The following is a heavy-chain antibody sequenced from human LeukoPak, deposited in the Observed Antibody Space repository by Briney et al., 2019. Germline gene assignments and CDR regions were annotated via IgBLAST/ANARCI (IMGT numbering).Heavy chain of an antibody. V-gene: IGHV1-69*13. J-gene: IGHJ4*02. D-gene: IGHD3-22*01. CDR1: GGTFISYA. CDR3: ARAVNYYDSSGYSPYYFDY. CDR2: IIPIFGTA. Sequence: GASVKVSCKASGGTFISYAISWVRQAPGQGLEWMGGIIPIFGTANYAQKFQGRVTITADESTSAAYMELSSLRSEDTAVYYCARAVNYYDSSGYSPYYFDYWGQGTLVTVSS.